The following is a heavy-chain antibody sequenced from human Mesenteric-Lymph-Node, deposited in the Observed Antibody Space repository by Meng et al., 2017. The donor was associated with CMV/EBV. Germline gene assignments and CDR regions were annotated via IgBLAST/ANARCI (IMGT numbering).Heavy chain of an antibody. J-gene: IGHJ4*02. CDR3: AKDSGYSYAYGLDY. D-gene: IGHD5-18*01. Sequence: SGFTSSSYAMSGVRQAPGKGLEWVSVISSSGGSTYYADSVKGRFTISRDNSKNTLYLQMNSLRAEDTAVYYCAKDSGYSYAYGLDYWGQGTLVTVSS. V-gene: IGHV3-23*01. CDR2: ISSSGGST. CDR1: GFTSSSYA.